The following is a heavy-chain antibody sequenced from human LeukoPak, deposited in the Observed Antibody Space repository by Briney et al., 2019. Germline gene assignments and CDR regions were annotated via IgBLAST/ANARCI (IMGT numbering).Heavy chain of an antibody. V-gene: IGHV1-69*01. CDR3: ARGLYYDDFDY. D-gene: IGHD3-22*01. CDR2: IIPIFGTA. Sequence: SVKVSCKASGGTFSSYAISWVRQAPGQGLEWMGGIIPIFGTANYAQKFQGRVTITADESTSTAYMELRSLRSDDTAVYYCARGLYYDDFDYWGQGTLVTVSS. CDR1: GGTFSSYA. J-gene: IGHJ4*02.